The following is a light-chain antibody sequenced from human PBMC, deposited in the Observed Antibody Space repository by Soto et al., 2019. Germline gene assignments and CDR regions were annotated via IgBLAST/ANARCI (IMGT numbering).Light chain of an antibody. Sequence: QSVLTQPPSASGTPRQRVTISCSGSSSNIGSNYVYWYQQLPGTAPKLLIYRNNQRPSGVPDRFSGSKSGTSASLAISGLRSEDEADYYCAAWDDSLSADVVFGGGTQLTVL. V-gene: IGLV1-47*01. CDR1: SSNIGSNY. J-gene: IGLJ2*01. CDR3: AAWDDSLSADVV. CDR2: RNN.